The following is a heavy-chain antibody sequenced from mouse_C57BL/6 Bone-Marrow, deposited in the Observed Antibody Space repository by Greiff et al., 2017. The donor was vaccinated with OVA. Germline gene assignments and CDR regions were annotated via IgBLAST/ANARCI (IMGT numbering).Heavy chain of an antibody. Sequence: QVQLKESDAELVKPGASVKISCKASGYTFTDHTIHWMKQRPEQGLEWIGYIYPRDGSTKYTEKFKGKATLTADKSSSTAYMQLNSLTSEDSAVYCCARGDYDGNFDVWGTGTTVTVSS. CDR3: ARGDYDGNFDV. V-gene: IGHV1-78*01. J-gene: IGHJ1*03. CDR2: IYPRDGST. CDR1: GYTFTDHT. D-gene: IGHD2-4*01.